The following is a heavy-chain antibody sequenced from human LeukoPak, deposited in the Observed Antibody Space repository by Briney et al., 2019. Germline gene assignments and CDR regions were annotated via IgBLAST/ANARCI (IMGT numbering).Heavy chain of an antibody. CDR1: GYSISSGYY. CDR3: ARVGTMVRGVWENYYYYYMDV. CDR2: IYTSGST. D-gene: IGHD3-10*01. Sequence: KPSETLSLTCSVSGYSISSGYYWGWVRQPAGKGLEWIGRIYTSGSTNYNPSLKSRVTISVDTSKDQFSLKLSSVTAADAAVYYCARVGTMVRGVWENYYYYYMDVWGKGTTVTISS. J-gene: IGHJ6*03. V-gene: IGHV4-61*02.